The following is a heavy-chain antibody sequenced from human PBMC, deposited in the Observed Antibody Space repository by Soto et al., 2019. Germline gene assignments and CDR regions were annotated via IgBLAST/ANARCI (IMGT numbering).Heavy chain of an antibody. CDR3: ARGVTVFGLVSRFWFDP. D-gene: IGHD3-3*01. V-gene: IGHV4-34*01. Sequence: PSETLSVTCAVYGGSFSGYDWSCIRQPPGKGLEWIGEINHSGSTNYNPSLKSRLTISVNTSRNQFSLRLNSVTAADRAVYYCARGVTVFGLVSRFWFDPWGQGTVVTVSS. CDR2: INHSGST. J-gene: IGHJ5*02. CDR1: GGSFSGYD.